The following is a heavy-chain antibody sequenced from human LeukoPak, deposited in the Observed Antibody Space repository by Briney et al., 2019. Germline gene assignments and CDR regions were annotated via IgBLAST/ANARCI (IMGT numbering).Heavy chain of an antibody. D-gene: IGHD6-19*01. CDR2: INPNSGGT. V-gene: IGHV1-2*04. J-gene: IGHJ4*02. CDR3: ARDRGSGWQEIDY. Sequence: ASVKVSCKASGYTFTCYYMHWVRQAPGQGLEWMGWINPNSGGTNYAQKFQGWVTMTRDTSISTAYMELSRLRSDDTAVYYCARDRGSGWQEIDYWGQGTLVTVSS. CDR1: GYTFTCYY.